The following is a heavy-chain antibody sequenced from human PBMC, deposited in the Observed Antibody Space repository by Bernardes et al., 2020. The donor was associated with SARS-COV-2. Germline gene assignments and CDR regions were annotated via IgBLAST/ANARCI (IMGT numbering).Heavy chain of an antibody. J-gene: IGHJ4*02. D-gene: IGHD3-3*01. Sequence: GLTLVKPTQTLTLSCTFSGFSLSTSGVGVGWIRQPPGKALEWLALIYWDDDKRYSPSLKSRLTITKDTSKNQVVLTMTNMDPVDTATYYCAHSPDFWSGYCFDYWGQGTLVTVSS. CDR3: AHSPDFWSGYCFDY. CDR2: IYWDDDK. V-gene: IGHV2-5*02. CDR1: GFSLSTSGVG.